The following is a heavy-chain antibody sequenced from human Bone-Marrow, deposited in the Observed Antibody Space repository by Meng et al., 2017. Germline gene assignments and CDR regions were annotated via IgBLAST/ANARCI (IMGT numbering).Heavy chain of an antibody. D-gene: IGHD6-19*01. J-gene: IGHJ4*02. CDR3: ARGSSGGKDY. Sequence: SETLSLTCTVSGGSISSSSYYWGWIRQPPGKGLEWIGSIYYSGSTYYNPSLKSRVTISVDTSRNQFSLNLSSVTAADTAVYFCARGSSGGKDYWGQGTLVTVSS. CDR1: GGSISSSSYY. V-gene: IGHV4-39*07. CDR2: IYYSGST.